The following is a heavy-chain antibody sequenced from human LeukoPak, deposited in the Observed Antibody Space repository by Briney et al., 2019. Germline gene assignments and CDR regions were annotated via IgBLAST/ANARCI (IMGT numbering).Heavy chain of an antibody. J-gene: IGHJ4*02. CDR2: IIPIFGTA. CDR3: ARGVGYFDWVPLGD. Sequence: SVKVSCKASGGTFSSYAISWVRQAPGQGLEWMGEIIPIFGTANYAQKFQDRVTITADKSTSTAYMELSSLRSEDTAVYYCARGVGYFDWVPLGDWGQGTLVTVSS. D-gene: IGHD3-9*01. CDR1: GGTFSSYA. V-gene: IGHV1-69*06.